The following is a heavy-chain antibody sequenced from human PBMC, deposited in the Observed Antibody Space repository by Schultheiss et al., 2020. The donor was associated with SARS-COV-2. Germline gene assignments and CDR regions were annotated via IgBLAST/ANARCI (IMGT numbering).Heavy chain of an antibody. CDR2: IIPIFGIA. Sequence: SVKVSCKASGGTFNNYTISWVRQAPGQGLEWMGRIIPIFGIANYAEKFQGRVTITADKSTSTAYMELSSLRSEDTSVYYCARDHVLRFLEWRKGWFDPWGQGTLVTVSS. J-gene: IGHJ5*02. V-gene: IGHV1-69*04. CDR3: ARDHVLRFLEWRKGWFDP. CDR1: GGTFNNYT. D-gene: IGHD3-3*01.